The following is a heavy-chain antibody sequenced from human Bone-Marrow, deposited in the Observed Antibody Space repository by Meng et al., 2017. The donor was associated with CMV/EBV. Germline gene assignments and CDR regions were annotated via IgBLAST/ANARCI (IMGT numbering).Heavy chain of an antibody. V-gene: IGHV1-46*01. CDR2: INPSGGST. Sequence: ASVKVSCKASGYTFTSYYMHWVRQAPGQGLEWMGIINPSGGSTSYAQKFQGRVTMTRDTSTSTVYMELSSLRSEDTAVYHCARDRSITMIVVDYYYGMDVWAQGTTVTVSS. J-gene: IGHJ6*02. D-gene: IGHD3-22*01. CDR1: GYTFTSYY. CDR3: ARDRSITMIVVDYYYGMDV.